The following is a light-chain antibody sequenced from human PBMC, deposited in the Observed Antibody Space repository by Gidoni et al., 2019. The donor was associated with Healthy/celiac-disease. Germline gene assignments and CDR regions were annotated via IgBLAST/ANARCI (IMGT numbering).Light chain of an antibody. CDR1: QSVSSSY. CDR3: QQYGSSPGT. Sequence: VLTQSPGTLSLSQGERATLSCRASQSVSSSYLAWYQQKPGQAPRLLIYGASSRATGIPDRVSGSVSGTDFTLTISRLEPEDLAVYYCQQYGSSPGTFGQGTKLEIK. V-gene: IGKV3-20*01. J-gene: IGKJ2*02. CDR2: GAS.